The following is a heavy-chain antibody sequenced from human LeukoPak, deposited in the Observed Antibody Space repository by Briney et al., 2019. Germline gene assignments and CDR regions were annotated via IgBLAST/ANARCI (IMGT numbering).Heavy chain of an antibody. CDR1: GFTFSSYA. V-gene: IGHV3-23*01. Sequence: GGSLRLSCAASGFTFSSYAMSWVRQAPGKGLEWASSISGSGGSTYHADSVKGRFTISRDSSKNTLYLQMNSLRAEDTAIYYCARVIRAAPGKGYFDYWGQGTLVTVSS. CDR3: ARVIRAAPGKGYFDY. CDR2: ISGSGGST. D-gene: IGHD6-13*01. J-gene: IGHJ4*02.